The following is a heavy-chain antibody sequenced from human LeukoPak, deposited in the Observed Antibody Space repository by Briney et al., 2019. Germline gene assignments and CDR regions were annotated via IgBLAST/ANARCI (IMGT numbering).Heavy chain of an antibody. J-gene: IGHJ4*02. D-gene: IGHD3-3*01. CDR2: IYYTGST. V-gene: IGHV4-31*03. CDR3: ARVGGYDFWSGPFDH. CDR1: GGSISSGGYF. Sequence: SETLSLTCTVSGGSISSGGYFWSWIRQLPGKGLEWFGYIYYTGSTYYHPSLKSRVMISVDTSTKQFSLKLSSVTAADTAVYYCARVGGYDFWSGPFDHWGQGTLVSVSS.